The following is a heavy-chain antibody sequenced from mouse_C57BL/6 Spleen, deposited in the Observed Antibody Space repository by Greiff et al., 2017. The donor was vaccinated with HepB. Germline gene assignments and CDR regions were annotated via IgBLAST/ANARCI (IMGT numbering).Heavy chain of an antibody. CDR3: TRELLRRGRPFDY. CDR2: IDPETGGT. Sequence: VQLQQSGAELVRPGASVTLSCKASGYTFTDYEMHWVKQTPVHGLEWIGAIDPETGGTTYNQKFKGKAILTADKSCSTAYMELRSLTSEDSAVYYWTRELLRRGRPFDYWGQVTTLTVSS. V-gene: IGHV1-15*01. CDR1: GYTFTDYE. J-gene: IGHJ2*01. D-gene: IGHD1-2*01.